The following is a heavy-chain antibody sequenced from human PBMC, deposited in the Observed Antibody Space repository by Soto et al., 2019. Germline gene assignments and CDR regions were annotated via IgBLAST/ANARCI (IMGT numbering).Heavy chain of an antibody. Sequence: EMQLLESGGGFVKPGGSLRLSCEGSGFIFSSHAMSWVRQAPGKGLEWVSSVSGSGASVHLPDFLKGRFSSSRDNSKNTVYLELNNLRVDDTAVYYCAKDLPLWSGYSFSENHWGQGTLVTVSS. J-gene: IGHJ5*02. CDR2: VSGSGASV. V-gene: IGHV3-23*01. CDR1: GFIFSSHA. D-gene: IGHD3-3*01. CDR3: AKDLPLWSGYSFSENH.